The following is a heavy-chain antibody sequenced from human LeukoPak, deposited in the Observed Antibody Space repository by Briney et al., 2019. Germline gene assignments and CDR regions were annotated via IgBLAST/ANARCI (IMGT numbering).Heavy chain of an antibody. CDR1: GFTFSSYS. CDR3: ARDAVTMVRGVITPEYFQH. J-gene: IGHJ1*01. CDR2: ISSSSSYI. V-gene: IGHV3-21*01. D-gene: IGHD3-10*01. Sequence: GGSLRLSCAASGFTFSSYSMNWVRQAPGQGLEWVSSISSSSSYIYYADSVKGRFTISRDNAKNSLYLQMNSLRAEDTAVYYCARDAVTMVRGVITPEYFQHWGQGTLVTVSS.